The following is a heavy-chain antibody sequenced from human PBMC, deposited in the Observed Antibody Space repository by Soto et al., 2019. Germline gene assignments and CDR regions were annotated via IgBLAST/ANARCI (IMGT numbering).Heavy chain of an antibody. Sequence: GGSLRLSCAASGFTFSSYWMHWVRQAPGKGLVWVSRINSDGSSTSYADSVKGRFTISRDNAKNTLYLQMNSLRAEDTAVYYCAREGALAGTTDYFPTYNWFDPWGQGT. CDR3: AREGALAGTTDYFPTYNWFDP. CDR2: INSDGSST. D-gene: IGHD6-19*01. CDR1: GFTFSSYW. V-gene: IGHV3-74*01. J-gene: IGHJ5*02.